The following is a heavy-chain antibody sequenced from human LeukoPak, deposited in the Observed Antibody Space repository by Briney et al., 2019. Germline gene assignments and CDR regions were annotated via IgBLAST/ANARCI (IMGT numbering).Heavy chain of an antibody. CDR1: GFTFSSYS. CDR2: ISGSGGDT. D-gene: IGHD1-26*01. Sequence: GTLRLSCAASGFTFSSYSMSWVRQAPGKGLEWVSVISGSGGDTFYADSVKGRFTISRDNSKNTLYLQMNSLRVEDTAVYYCAKGRTLVGGSTRSYDYWGQGTLVTVSS. CDR3: AKGRTLVGGSTRSYDY. J-gene: IGHJ4*02. V-gene: IGHV3-23*01.